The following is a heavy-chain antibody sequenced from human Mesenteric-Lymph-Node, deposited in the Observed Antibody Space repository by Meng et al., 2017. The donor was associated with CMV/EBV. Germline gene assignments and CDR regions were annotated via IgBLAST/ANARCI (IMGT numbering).Heavy chain of an antibody. CDR1: GYSFNVYY. V-gene: IGHV1-2*02. J-gene: IGHJ6*02. CDR2: ISPNSGGT. D-gene: IGHD5-12*01. CDR3: ARETRLRRHYYYYGMDV. Sequence: ASVTVSCKASGYSFNVYYIHWVRQAPGQGLEWMGYISPNSGGTIYAQKFQGRVTMTRDTSISTAYMELSSLISDDTAVYYCARETRLRRHYYYYGMDVWGQGTTVTVSS.